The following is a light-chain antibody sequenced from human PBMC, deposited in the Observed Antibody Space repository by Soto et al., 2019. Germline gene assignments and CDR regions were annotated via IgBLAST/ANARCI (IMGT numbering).Light chain of an antibody. CDR1: SSDVGGYNY. CDR3: SSYTSSRASV. V-gene: IGLV2-14*01. J-gene: IGLJ1*01. Sequence: QSALTQPASVSGSPGQSITISCTGTSSDVGGYNYVSWYQQQSGKAPKLMIHEVSNRPSGVSSRFSGSKSGNTASLTISGLQAEDEADYYCSSYTSSRASVFGIGTKVTVL. CDR2: EVS.